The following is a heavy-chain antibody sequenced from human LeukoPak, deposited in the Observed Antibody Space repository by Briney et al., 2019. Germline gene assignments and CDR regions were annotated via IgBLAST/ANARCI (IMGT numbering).Heavy chain of an antibody. J-gene: IGHJ4*02. CDR3: ARVSEYYYDSSGYYRHDY. D-gene: IGHD3-22*01. Sequence: SETLSLTCTVSGYSISSGYYWGWIRQPPGQGLAWIGSIYHSGSTYYNPSLKSRVTISVDTSKNQFSLKLSSVTAADTAVYYCARVSEYYYDSSGYYRHDYWGQGTLVTVSS. CDR1: GYSISSGYY. CDR2: IYHSGST. V-gene: IGHV4-38-2*02.